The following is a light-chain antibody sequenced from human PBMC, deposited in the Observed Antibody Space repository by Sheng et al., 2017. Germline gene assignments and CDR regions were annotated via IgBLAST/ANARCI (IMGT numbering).Light chain of an antibody. CDR3: QVWDSSAEV. Sequence: SYEVTQPLSVSVALGQTARITCGGDKIGTKDVHWYQQKPGQAPXLVLYRDTYRPSGIPERFSGSNSGNTATLIITRAQAGDEADYYCQVWDSSAEVFGTGTTVTVL. V-gene: IGLV3-9*01. CDR1: KIGTKD. J-gene: IGLJ1*01. CDR2: RDT.